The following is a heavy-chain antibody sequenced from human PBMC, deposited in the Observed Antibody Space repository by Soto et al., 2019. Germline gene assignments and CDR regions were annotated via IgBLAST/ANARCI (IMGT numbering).Heavy chain of an antibody. V-gene: IGHV3-23*01. CDR3: VHYDFWSGPFDY. CDR2: ISISGYTT. Sequence: GGSLRLSCAASQFSFSNSAMSWVRQAPGKGLEWVSAISISGYTTYYADSVKGRFTISRDNSKNTLYLQMNSLRAEDTAIYYCVHYDFWSGPFDYWGQGTLVTVSS. D-gene: IGHD3-3*01. CDR1: QFSFSNSA. J-gene: IGHJ4*02.